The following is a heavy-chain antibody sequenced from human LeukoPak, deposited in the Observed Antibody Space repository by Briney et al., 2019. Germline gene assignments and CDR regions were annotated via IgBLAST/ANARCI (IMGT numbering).Heavy chain of an antibody. D-gene: IGHD6-19*01. J-gene: IGHJ4*02. CDR2: IEKDGSEI. CDR3: AAGAGWLIDW. V-gene: IGHV3-7*01. CDR1: GFTFSNYW. Sequence: GGSQRLSCAASGFTFSNYWMNWVRQAPGKGMEWVAIIEKDGSEILYVDSVKGRFTISRDNAKNSLYLQMNSLRAEDTAVYYCAAGAGWLIDWWGQGTLVTVSS.